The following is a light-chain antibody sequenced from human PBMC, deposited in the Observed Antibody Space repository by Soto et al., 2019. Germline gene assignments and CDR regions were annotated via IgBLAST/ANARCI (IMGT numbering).Light chain of an antibody. V-gene: IGLV1-44*01. Sequence: QSVLTQPPSASGTPGQRVTISCSASSSNIGSNTVNWYQQLPGTAPKLLIYSNNQRPSGVPDRFSGSKSGTSASLAISGLQSEDEADYYCVAWDDSLNGSYVFGTGTKVTVL. J-gene: IGLJ1*01. CDR3: VAWDDSLNGSYV. CDR1: SSNIGSNT. CDR2: SNN.